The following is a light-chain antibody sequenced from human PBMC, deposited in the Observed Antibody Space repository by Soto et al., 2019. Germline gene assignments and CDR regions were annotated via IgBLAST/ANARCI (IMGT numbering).Light chain of an antibody. CDR1: QSISSD. J-gene: IGKJ1*01. V-gene: IGKV3-15*01. Sequence: IVLTQSPATLSLSPGEGATLSCRASQSISSDLAWYQQKPGRAPRLLIYGASTRATGIQARFSGSGSGTEFTLTISSLQSEDFAVYYCKQYNNWWTCGQGTKVDI. CDR3: KQYNNWWT. CDR2: GAS.